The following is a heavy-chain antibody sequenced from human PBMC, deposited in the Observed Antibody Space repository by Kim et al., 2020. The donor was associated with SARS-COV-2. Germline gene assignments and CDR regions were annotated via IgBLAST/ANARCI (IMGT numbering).Heavy chain of an antibody. D-gene: IGHD3-3*01. CDR2: ISRSGDDT. Sequence: GGSLRLSCAASGFTLSNYGMFWVRQAPGKGLEWVSAISRSGDDTPYADSVKGRFTISRDNSKNTLYLQMNSLRAEDTAVYYCATADFEGQYLSNNYDYWGQGTLVTVSS. CDR1: GFTLSNYG. CDR3: ATADFEGQYLSNNYDY. J-gene: IGHJ4*02. V-gene: IGHV3-23*01.